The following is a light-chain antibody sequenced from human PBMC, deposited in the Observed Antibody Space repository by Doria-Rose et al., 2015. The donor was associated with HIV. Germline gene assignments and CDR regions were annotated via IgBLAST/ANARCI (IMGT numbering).Light chain of an antibody. V-gene: IGLV2-14*03. CDR3: SSYTSGTSFV. CDR1: SSDVGYYKY. J-gene: IGLJ2*01. Sequence: QSALTHPASVSGAPGQSITISCTGTSSDVGYYKYVSWYRQYPGKPPQLIISDVTKRPSGVSDRFSGSKSGNTASLTISGLQAEDEAEYFCSSYTSGTSFVFGGGTKLTV. CDR2: DVT.